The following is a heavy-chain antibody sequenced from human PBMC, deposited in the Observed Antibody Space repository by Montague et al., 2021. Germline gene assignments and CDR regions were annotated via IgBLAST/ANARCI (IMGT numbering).Heavy chain of an antibody. D-gene: IGHD2/OR15-2a*01. CDR2: LDYSGTT. CDR3: ARHRSRHHSMAFVASDHYFYMDV. CDR1: GDSTSSKGNF. Sequence: SETLSLTCSVSGDSTSSKGNFWGWIRQPPGKGLEWIGVLDYSGTTYYSPSLRSRVTISVDTSKSQFSLKVTAVTAADTAVYYCARHRSRHHSMAFVASDHYFYMDVWGTGTTAAVSS. V-gene: IGHV4-39*01. J-gene: IGHJ6*03.